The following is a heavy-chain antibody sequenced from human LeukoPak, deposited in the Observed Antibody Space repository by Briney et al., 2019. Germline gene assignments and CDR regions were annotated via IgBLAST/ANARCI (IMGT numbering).Heavy chain of an antibody. Sequence: GGSLRLSCAASGFTFSDHYMDWVRQAPGKGLEWVGRTRNKANSYTTEYAASVKGRFTISRDDSKNSLYLQMNSLKTEDTAVYYCARGDSNPSYYCYMDVWGKGTTVTVSS. D-gene: IGHD3-22*01. CDR3: ARGDSNPSYYCYMDV. CDR2: TRNKANSYTT. J-gene: IGHJ6*03. CDR1: GFTFSDHY. V-gene: IGHV3-72*01.